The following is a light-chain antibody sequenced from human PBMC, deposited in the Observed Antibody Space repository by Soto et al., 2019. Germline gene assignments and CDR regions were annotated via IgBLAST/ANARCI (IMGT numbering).Light chain of an antibody. CDR3: QQYNSFTWT. J-gene: IGKJ1*01. Sequence: DIQMTQSPSTLSASVGDRVTITCRASQSISVWLAWYQQKAGKAPKLLIYKASTLKSGVPSRFSGSGSGTEFTLTISSLRPEDFATYHCQQYNSFTWTVGHGTKLDIK. CDR2: KAS. CDR1: QSISVW. V-gene: IGKV1-5*03.